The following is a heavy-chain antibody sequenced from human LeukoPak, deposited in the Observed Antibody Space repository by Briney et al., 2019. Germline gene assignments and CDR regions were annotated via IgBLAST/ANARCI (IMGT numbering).Heavy chain of an antibody. J-gene: IGHJ5*02. V-gene: IGHV1-69*05. Sequence: RASVKVSCKASGGTFSSYAISWVRQAPGQGLGWMGGIIPIFGTANYAQKFQGRVTITTDESTSTAYMELSSLRSEDTAVYYCARERVWGYCSSTSCYGGWFDPWGQGTLVTVSS. CDR3: ARERVWGYCSSTSCYGGWFDP. D-gene: IGHD2-2*01. CDR2: IIPIFGTA. CDR1: GGTFSSYA.